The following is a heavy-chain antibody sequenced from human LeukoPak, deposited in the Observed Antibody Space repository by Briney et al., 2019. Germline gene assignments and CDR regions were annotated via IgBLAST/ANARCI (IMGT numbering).Heavy chain of an antibody. J-gene: IGHJ6*02. V-gene: IGHV4-59*12. CDR2: IDYSGST. CDR1: GGSISPYY. Sequence: SETLSLTCTVSGGSISPYYWNWFRQPPGKGLEWIGYIDYSGSTNYNPSLKSRVTISVDTSKNQFSLKLSSVTAADTAVYYCARDLVLLWFGGYYGMDVWGQGTTVTVSS. CDR3: ARDLVLLWFGGYYGMDV. D-gene: IGHD3-10*01.